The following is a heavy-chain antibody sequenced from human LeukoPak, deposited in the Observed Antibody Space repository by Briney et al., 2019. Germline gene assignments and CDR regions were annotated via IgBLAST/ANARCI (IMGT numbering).Heavy chain of an antibody. CDR1: GGSLRSSNYN. CDR3: ARGITMIVVVYDY. D-gene: IGHD3-22*01. J-gene: IGHJ4*02. V-gene: IGHV4-39*07. CDR2: IYYSGGT. Sequence: PSETLSLTCTVSGGSLRSSNYNWGWIRQPPGTGLEWIGSIYYSGGTYYNPSLKSRVTISVDTSKNQFSLKLSSVTAADTAVYYCARGITMIVVVYDYWGQGTLVTVSS.